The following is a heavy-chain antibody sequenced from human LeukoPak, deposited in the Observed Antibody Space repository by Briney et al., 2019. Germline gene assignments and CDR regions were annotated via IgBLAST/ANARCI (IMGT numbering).Heavy chain of an antibody. J-gene: IGHJ5*02. CDR2: INSDGGGA. Sequence: GGSLRLSCAASGITFGNNWMHWVRQGPGKGLVWISRINSDGGGAIYADSVKGRFTVSRDNAKNALYLQMNSLRAEDTAVYYCARDVPHNWFDTWGQGTLVTVSS. CDR3: ARDVPHNWFDT. V-gene: IGHV3-74*01. CDR1: GITFGNNW.